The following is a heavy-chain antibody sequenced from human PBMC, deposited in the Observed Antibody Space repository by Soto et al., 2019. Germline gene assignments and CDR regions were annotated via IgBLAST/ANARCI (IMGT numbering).Heavy chain of an antibody. D-gene: IGHD2-2*01. J-gene: IGHJ6*02. CDR2: IYPGDSDT. CDR1: GYSFTSYW. Sequence: PGESLKISCKGSGYSFTSYWIGWVRQMPGKGLEWMGIIYPGDSDTRYSPSFQGQVTISADKSISTAYLQWSSLKASDTAMYYCARLDIVVVPAAMLLDYYYYYGMDVWGQGTTVTVSS. CDR3: ARLDIVVVPAAMLLDYYYYYGMDV. V-gene: IGHV5-51*01.